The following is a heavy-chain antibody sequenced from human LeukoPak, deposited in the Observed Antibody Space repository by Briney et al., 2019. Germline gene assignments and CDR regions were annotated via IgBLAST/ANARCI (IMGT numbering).Heavy chain of an antibody. CDR2: IIPIFGTA. V-gene: IGHV1-69*05. J-gene: IGHJ3*02. D-gene: IGHD3-22*01. CDR1: GGTFSSYA. CDR3: ATRPYYYDSSGFAFDI. Sequence: ASVKVSCKASGGTFSSYAINWVRQAPGQGLEWMGGIIPIFGTANYAQKFQGRVTITTDESTSTAYMELSSLRSEDTAVYYCATRPYYYDSSGFAFDIWGQGTMVTVSS.